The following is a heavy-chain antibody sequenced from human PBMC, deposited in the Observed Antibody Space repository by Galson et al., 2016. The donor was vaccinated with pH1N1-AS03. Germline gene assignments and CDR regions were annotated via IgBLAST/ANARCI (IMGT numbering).Heavy chain of an antibody. Sequence: SLRLSCAASGFMFSSYAMSWVRQAPGKGLEWVSAISGGSDGTEYADSVKGRFTISRDNSKNTLFLQMNSLRAEDTAVYYCAKESSISSDHFDYWGQGILVTVSS. CDR1: GFMFSSYA. V-gene: IGHV3-23*01. CDR2: ISGGSDGT. J-gene: IGHJ4*02. D-gene: IGHD6-6*01. CDR3: AKESSISSDHFDY.